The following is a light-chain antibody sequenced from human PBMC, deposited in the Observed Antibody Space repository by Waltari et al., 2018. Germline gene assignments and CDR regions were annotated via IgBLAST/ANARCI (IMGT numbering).Light chain of an antibody. CDR2: EVT. Sequence: QSALTQPASVSGSPGQSITISCTGTSSDVGGYNHVSWYQQQPGKAPKLLILEVTNRTSGISNRFSGSKSGNTASLTISGLQAEDEGEYYCSSFTTIGTLVVFGGGTKVTVL. CDR3: SSFTTIGTLVV. V-gene: IGLV2-14*01. CDR1: SSDVGGYNH. J-gene: IGLJ2*01.